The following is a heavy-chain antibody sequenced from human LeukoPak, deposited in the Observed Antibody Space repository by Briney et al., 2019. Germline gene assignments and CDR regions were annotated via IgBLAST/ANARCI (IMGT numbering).Heavy chain of an antibody. Sequence: SETLSLTCAVYGGSFSGYYWNWIRQPPGKGLEWIGEINHSGSTNYNPSLKSRVTISVDTSKTQFSLKLSSVTAADTAVYYCAREGSGGWAFDYWGQGTLVTVSS. J-gene: IGHJ4*02. CDR1: GGSFSGYY. CDR3: AREGSGGWAFDY. V-gene: IGHV4-34*01. D-gene: IGHD6-19*01. CDR2: INHSGST.